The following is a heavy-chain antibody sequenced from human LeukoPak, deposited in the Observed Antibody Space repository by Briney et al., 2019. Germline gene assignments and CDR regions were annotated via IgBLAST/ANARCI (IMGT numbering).Heavy chain of an antibody. CDR1: GGSFSGYY. CDR3: ASRRRYSGYDKSIYD. D-gene: IGHD5-12*01. V-gene: IGHV4-34*01. Sequence: SETLSLTCAVYGGSFSGYYWSWIRQPPGKGLEWIGEINHSGSTNYNPSLKSRVTISVDTSKNQFSLKLSSVTAADTAVYYCASRRRYSGYDKSIYDWGQGTLVAVSS. J-gene: IGHJ4*02. CDR2: INHSGST.